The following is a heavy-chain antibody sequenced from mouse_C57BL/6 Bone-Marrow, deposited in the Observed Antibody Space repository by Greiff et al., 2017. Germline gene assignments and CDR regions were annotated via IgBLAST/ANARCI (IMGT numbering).Heavy chain of an antibody. CDR3: ARQAGPWFAY. CDR2: ISSGGSYT. D-gene: IGHD3-3*01. Sequence: EVHLVESGGDLVKPGGSLKLSCAASGFTFSSYGMSWVRQTPDKRLEWVATISSGGSYTYYPDSVKGRFTISRDNAKNTLYLQMSSLKSEDTAMYYCARQAGPWFAYWGQGTLVTVSA. V-gene: IGHV5-6*01. J-gene: IGHJ3*01. CDR1: GFTFSSYG.